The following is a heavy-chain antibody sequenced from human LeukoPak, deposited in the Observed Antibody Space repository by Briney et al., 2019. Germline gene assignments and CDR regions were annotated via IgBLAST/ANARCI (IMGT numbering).Heavy chain of an antibody. D-gene: IGHD6-19*01. Sequence: SQTLSLTCAISGDSVSSNSAAWSWIRQSPSRGLEWLGRTYYRSKWYNDYAVSVKSRITINPDTSKNQFSLQLNSVTPEDTAVYYCARDQVGGWLGLEGYYFDYWGQGTLVTVSS. CDR3: ARDQVGGWLGLEGYYFDY. CDR2: TYYRSKWYN. CDR1: GDSVSSNSAA. J-gene: IGHJ4*02. V-gene: IGHV6-1*01.